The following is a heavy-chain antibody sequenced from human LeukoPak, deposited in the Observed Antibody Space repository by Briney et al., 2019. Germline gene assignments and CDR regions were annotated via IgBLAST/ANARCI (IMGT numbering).Heavy chain of an antibody. CDR3: ARDRYYDSSGYYIDAFDI. Sequence: GGSLRLSCAASGFTFSSYSMNWVRQAPGKGLEWVSSISSSSSYIYYADSVKGRFTISRDNAKNTLYLQMNSLRAEDTAVYYCARDRYYDSSGYYIDAFDIWGQGTMVTVSS. CDR2: ISSSSSYI. J-gene: IGHJ3*02. D-gene: IGHD3-22*01. CDR1: GFTFSSYS. V-gene: IGHV3-21*01.